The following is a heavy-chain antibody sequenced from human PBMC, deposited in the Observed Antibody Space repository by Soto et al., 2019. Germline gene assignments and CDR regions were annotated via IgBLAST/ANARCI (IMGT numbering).Heavy chain of an antibody. J-gene: IGHJ5*02. Sequence: QVQLLESGGGVVQPGRALRLSCAASGFAFNSHSMHWVRQAPGKGLEWLALMTSDGSSKFYADSVKGRCTISRDNSKNSLYLEMNSLGSEDTAVYYCAGDRVIRYAGYELDLWGQGTLVTVSS. CDR2: MTSDGSSK. V-gene: IGHV3-30-3*01. CDR1: GFAFNSHS. D-gene: IGHD3-9*01. CDR3: AGDRVIRYAGYELDL.